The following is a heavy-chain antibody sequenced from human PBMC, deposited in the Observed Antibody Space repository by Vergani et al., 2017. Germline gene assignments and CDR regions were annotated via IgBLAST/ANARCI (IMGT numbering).Heavy chain of an antibody. Sequence: QVSLVESGGGVVQPGRSLILSCAASGFTFSNFGMHWIRQAPGKGLEWLAYIGKDGINTRYRDAVKGRFTVSRDNSKDILYLQMDSLRSEDTALYYCAKYLRDSTDGLPDSWGPGTLVIVSS. J-gene: IGHJ4*02. V-gene: IGHV3-30*02. CDR1: GFTFSNFG. CDR3: AKYLRDSTDGLPDS. CDR2: IGKDGINT. D-gene: IGHD2-21*02.